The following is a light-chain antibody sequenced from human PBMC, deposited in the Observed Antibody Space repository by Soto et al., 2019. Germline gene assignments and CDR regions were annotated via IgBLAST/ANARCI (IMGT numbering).Light chain of an antibody. CDR1: QGIGND. CDR3: LEDSNSHLT. V-gene: IGKV1-6*01. CDR2: AAS. J-gene: IGKJ4*01. Sequence: AIQMTQSPSSLSASVGDRVTITCRPSQGIGNDLGWYQQKPGKAPKLLIYAASNLQSGVPSRFSGSGSGTDFTLTMSGLQHEDFATYYCLEDSNSHLTFGGGTKVDIK.